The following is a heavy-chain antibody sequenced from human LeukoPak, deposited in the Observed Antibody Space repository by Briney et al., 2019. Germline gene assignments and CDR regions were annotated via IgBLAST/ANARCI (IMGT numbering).Heavy chain of an antibody. D-gene: IGHD1-7*01. Sequence: SETLSLTCAVYGGSFSNYYWSWIRQTPGKGMEWIGVINDSGRTNYNPSLMSRVTVSVDTSKNQFSLRLTSVTATDTAVYYCARRWNYGRNYYIDVWGKGAAVSVSS. CDR3: ARRWNYGRNYYIDV. CDR2: INDSGRT. V-gene: IGHV4-34*01. CDR1: GGSFSNYY. J-gene: IGHJ6*03.